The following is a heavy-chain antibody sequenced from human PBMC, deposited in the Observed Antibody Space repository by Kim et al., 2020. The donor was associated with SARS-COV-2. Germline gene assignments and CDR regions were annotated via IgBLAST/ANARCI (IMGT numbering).Heavy chain of an antibody. CDR2: INPNSGDT. CDR3: ARGKSPRILTGFKGYRLDY. J-gene: IGHJ4*02. V-gene: IGHV1-2*02. D-gene: IGHD3-9*01. CDR1: GYTFTGYY. Sequence: ASVKVSCTTSGYTFTGYYIHWVRQAPGQGLEWMGWINPNSGDTKFAQKFQGRIAMARDTPTNTAYMELRSLRSDDTAMFYCARGKSPRILTGFKGYRLDYWGQGTLVNV.